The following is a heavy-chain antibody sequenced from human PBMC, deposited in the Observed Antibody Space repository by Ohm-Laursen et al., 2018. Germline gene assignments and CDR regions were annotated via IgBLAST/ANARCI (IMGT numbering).Heavy chain of an antibody. J-gene: IGHJ6*02. CDR1: GFSFTDYY. V-gene: IGHV3-11*01. CDR3: ARGYCTSSSCYPYYGMDV. CDR2: ITSSGGTI. Sequence: GSLRLSCAASGFSFTDYYMSWIRQAPGKGLEWVAYITSSGGTIYYADSVKGRFTISRDNAKNALFLQMNSLRAEDTAVYYCARGYCTSSSCYPYYGMDVWGQGTTVTVS. D-gene: IGHD2-2*01.